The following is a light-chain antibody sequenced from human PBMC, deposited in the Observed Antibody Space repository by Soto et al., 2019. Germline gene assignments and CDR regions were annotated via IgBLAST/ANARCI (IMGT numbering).Light chain of an antibody. V-gene: IGLV3-27*01. CDR1: VLAKKY. Sequence: SYELTQPSSVSVSPGQTARITCSGDVLAKKYARWFQQKPGQAPGLVIYKDSERPSGIPERFSGSSSGTTVTLTISGAQVEDEADYYCYSAADKISTVFGGGTKLTVL. J-gene: IGLJ3*02. CDR3: YSAADKISTV. CDR2: KDS.